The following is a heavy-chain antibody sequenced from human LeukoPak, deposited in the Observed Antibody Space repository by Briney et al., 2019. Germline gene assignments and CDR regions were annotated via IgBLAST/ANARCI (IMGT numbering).Heavy chain of an antibody. CDR3: AKPVVPAARLFDF. CDR2: ITASGSST. Sequence: GGSLRLSCAASGFTFSSYGMSWVRQAPGKGLEWVSGITASGSSTYYADSVKGRFTISRDNSENTLYLQMNSLRVEDAAAYYCAKPVVPAARLFDFWGQGTLVTVSS. CDR1: GFTFSSYG. D-gene: IGHD2-2*01. J-gene: IGHJ4*02. V-gene: IGHV3-23*01.